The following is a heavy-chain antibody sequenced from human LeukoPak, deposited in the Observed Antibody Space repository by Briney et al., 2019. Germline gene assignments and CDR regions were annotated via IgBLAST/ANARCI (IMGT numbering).Heavy chain of an antibody. CDR3: AGLVLDY. CDR1: GFTFRSYE. Sequence: GGSLRLSCAASGFTFRSYEMTWVRQAPGKGLEWVSYISGSGSTIYYTDSVMGRFTISRDNAKNSLYLQMNSLRAEDTAVYYCAGLVLDYWGQGTLVTVSS. V-gene: IGHV3-48*03. CDR2: ISGSGSTI. J-gene: IGHJ4*02. D-gene: IGHD6-19*01.